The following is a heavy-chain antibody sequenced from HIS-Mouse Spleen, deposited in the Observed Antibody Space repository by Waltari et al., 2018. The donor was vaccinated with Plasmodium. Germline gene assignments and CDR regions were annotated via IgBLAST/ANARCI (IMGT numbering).Heavy chain of an antibody. D-gene: IGHD2-8*01. CDR1: GYTFTSYD. CDR2: MNPNSGNT. J-gene: IGHJ3*02. V-gene: IGHV1-8*01. Sequence: VQSGAEVKKPGASVKVSCKASGYTFTSYDINWVRQATGQELEWMGWMNPNSGNTGNAQKFQGRVTMTRNTSIGTAYMELSSLRSEDTDVDYGASHTNLACDIWGQGTMVTVSS. CDR3: ASHTNLACDI.